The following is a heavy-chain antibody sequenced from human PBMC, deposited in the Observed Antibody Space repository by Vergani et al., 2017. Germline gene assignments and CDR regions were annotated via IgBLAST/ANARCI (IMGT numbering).Heavy chain of an antibody. CDR2: IRSKAYGQAT. D-gene: IGHD3-10*01. V-gene: IGHV3-49*03. Sequence: EVQLVESGGDLVQPGRSLRLSCTASGFTFGYYAMDWFRQAPGQGLEWVGGIRSKAYGQATRYAASVKGRFNISRDDSKSIAYLQMNNLQTEDTAMYYCVRDQVTMLRGSDALDIWGQGTMVTVSS. CDR3: VRDQVTMLRGSDALDI. J-gene: IGHJ3*02. CDR1: GFTFGYYA.